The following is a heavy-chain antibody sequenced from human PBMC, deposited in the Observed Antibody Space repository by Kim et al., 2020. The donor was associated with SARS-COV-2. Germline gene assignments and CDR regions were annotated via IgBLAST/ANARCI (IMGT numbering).Heavy chain of an antibody. J-gene: IGHJ6*04. D-gene: IGHD3-10*01. V-gene: IGHV3-74*01. Sequence: GGSLRLSCAASGFTFSTYWMSWVRQAPGKGLEWVSRINNDGSGTDYADSVKGRFTISRDNAKNTLYLQMNSLRAEDTAVYYCARPMVGPSMDYWGKGTT. CDR1: GFTFSTYW. CDR2: INNDGSGT. CDR3: ARPMVGPSMDY.